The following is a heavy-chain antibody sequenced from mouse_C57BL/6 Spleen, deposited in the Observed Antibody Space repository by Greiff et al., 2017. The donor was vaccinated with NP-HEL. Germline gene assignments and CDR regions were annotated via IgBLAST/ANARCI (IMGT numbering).Heavy chain of an antibody. V-gene: IGHV5-17*01. Sequence: EVKLVESGGGLVKPGGSLKLSCAASGFTFSDYGMHWVRQAPEKGLEWVAYISSGSSTIYYADTVKGRFSISRDNAKNTLFLQMTSLRPEDTAMYYCARRYLTGTGFDYWGQGTTLTVSS. CDR3: ARRYLTGTGFDY. J-gene: IGHJ2*01. CDR1: GFTFSDYG. D-gene: IGHD4-1*01. CDR2: ISSGSSTI.